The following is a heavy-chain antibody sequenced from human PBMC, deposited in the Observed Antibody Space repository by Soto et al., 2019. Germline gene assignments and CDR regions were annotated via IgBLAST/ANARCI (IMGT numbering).Heavy chain of an antibody. CDR3: ARGITMVRGVLLDAFDI. CDR2: INPNSGGT. CDR1: VYTYTGYY. J-gene: IGHJ3*02. Sequence: ASVTVSCKDSVYTYTGYYIHWVRQAHGQGLEWMGWINPNSGGTNYAQKFQGWVTMTRDTSISTAYMELSRLRSDDTAVYYCARGITMVRGVLLDAFDIWGQGTMVTVSS. V-gene: IGHV1-2*04. D-gene: IGHD3-10*01.